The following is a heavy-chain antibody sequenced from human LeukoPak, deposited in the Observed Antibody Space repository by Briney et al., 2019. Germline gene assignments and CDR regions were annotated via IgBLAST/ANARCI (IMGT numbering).Heavy chain of an antibody. D-gene: IGHD2-2*02. CDR1: GGTFSSYA. J-gene: IGHJ5*02. CDR2: INPNSGGT. V-gene: IGHV1-2*06. Sequence: ASVKVSCKASGGTFSSYAISWVRQAPGQGLEWMGRINPNSGGTNYAQKFQGRVTMTRDTSISTAYMELSRLRSDDTAVYYCARGLRRYCSSTSCYREDNWFDPWGQGTLVTVSS. CDR3: ARGLRRYCSSTSCYREDNWFDP.